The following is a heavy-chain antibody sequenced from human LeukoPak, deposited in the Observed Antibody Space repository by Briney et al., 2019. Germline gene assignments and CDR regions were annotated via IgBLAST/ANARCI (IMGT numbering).Heavy chain of an antibody. D-gene: IGHD3-22*01. CDR3: ARAYYYDSSGYYPGGDS. Sequence: ASVKVSCKASGYTFTSYYLQWVRQAPGQGLEWMGIINPSGGATSYAQKFQGRVTLTRDTSTSTVYMELSSLRSEDTAVYYCARAYYYDSSGYYPGGDSWGQGTLVTVSS. CDR1: GYTFTSYY. V-gene: IGHV1-46*01. J-gene: IGHJ4*02. CDR2: INPSGGAT.